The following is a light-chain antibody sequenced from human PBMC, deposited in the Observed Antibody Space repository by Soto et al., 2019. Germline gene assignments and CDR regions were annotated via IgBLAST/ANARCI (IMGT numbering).Light chain of an antibody. CDR1: QSVSSSY. J-gene: IGKJ4*01. V-gene: IGKV3-20*01. CDR2: GAS. CDR3: QHYGSSLLT. Sequence: EIVLTQSPGTLSLSPGERATLSCRASQSVSSSYLAWYQQKPGQAPRLLIYGASIRATGIPDRFSGSGSGTDFTLTISRLEPEDFAVYFCQHYGSSLLTFGGGTKVDVK.